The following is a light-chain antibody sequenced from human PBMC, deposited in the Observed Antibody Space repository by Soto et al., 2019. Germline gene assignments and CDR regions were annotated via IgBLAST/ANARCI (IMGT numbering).Light chain of an antibody. CDR3: QQFNTYPLT. CDR2: AAS. V-gene: IGKV1-9*01. J-gene: IGKJ4*01. Sequence: DIQLTQSPSFLSASVGDRVTITCRASQGINDYLAWYQQKPGKAPKLLIYAASTLQSEVPLRFSGSASGTQFHLTISSRQPEDFATYYCQQFNTYPLTFGGGTKVEVK. CDR1: QGINDY.